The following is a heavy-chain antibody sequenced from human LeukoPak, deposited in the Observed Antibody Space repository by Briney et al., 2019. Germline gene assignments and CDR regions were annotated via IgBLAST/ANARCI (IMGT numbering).Heavy chain of an antibody. CDR2: IYYSGST. Sequence: PSETLSLTCIVSGGSISPYYWSWIRQPPGKGLEWIGYIYYSGSTNYNPSLESRVTISVDTSKNQISLRLRSVTAADTAVYYCARSRVIDSGIYYYVDCWGRGTLVTVSS. D-gene: IGHD3-22*01. J-gene: IGHJ4*02. CDR3: ARSRVIDSGIYYYVDC. V-gene: IGHV4-59*01. CDR1: GGSISPYY.